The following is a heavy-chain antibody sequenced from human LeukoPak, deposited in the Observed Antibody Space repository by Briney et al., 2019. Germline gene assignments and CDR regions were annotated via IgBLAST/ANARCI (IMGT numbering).Heavy chain of an antibody. CDR3: ASFRGSGGFDY. CDR2: IYYSCST. Sequence: SETLSLTCTASGGSISSYYWSWIRQPAGNRLEWVGYIYYSCSTNYNPSLKSRVTISVDTSKNQFSLKLSSVTAADTAVYYCASFRGSGGFDYWGQGTLVTVSS. J-gene: IGHJ4*02. V-gene: IGHV4-59*12. CDR1: GGSISSYY. D-gene: IGHD1-26*01.